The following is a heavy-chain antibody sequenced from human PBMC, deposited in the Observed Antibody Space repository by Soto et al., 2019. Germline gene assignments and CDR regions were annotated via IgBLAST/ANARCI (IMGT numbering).Heavy chain of an antibody. Sequence: QVQLVQSGAEVKKPGSSVKVSCKASGGTFSRYTISWVRQAPGQGLEWMGRIIPILDIPNYAQNFQGRVTMTADKSTNTAYMELSSLRSDDTAVYYCASHFTGVLVLGASPPGGDNYGWDVWGQGTTVTVSS. CDR3: ASHFTGVLVLGASPPGGDNYGWDV. J-gene: IGHJ6*02. CDR2: IIPILDIP. V-gene: IGHV1-69*02. D-gene: IGHD2-15*01. CDR1: GGTFSRYT.